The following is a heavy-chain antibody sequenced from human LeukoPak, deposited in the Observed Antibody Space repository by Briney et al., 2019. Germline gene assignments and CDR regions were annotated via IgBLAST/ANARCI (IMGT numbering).Heavy chain of an antibody. CDR3: ARGDGSWYFDY. D-gene: IGHD6-13*01. V-gene: IGHV3-30-3*01. CDR1: GFTFSSYA. J-gene: IGHJ4*02. CDR2: ISYDGSNK. Sequence: GGSLRLSCAASGFTFSSYAMHWVRQAPGKGLEWVAVISYDGSNKYYADSVKGRFTISRDNSKNTLYLQMNSLRAEDTAVYYCARGDGSWYFDYWGQGTLVTVSS.